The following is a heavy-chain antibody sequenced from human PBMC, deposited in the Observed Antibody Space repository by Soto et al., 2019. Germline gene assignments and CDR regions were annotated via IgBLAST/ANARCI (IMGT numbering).Heavy chain of an antibody. V-gene: IGHV1-69*13. CDR2: IIPIFGTA. D-gene: IGHD6-13*01. Sequence: SVQVSCKASGGTFSSYAISWVRQAPGQGLEWMGGIIPIFGTANYAQKFQGRVTITADESTSTAYMELSSLRSEDTAVYYCARGGEQQNDAFDIWGQGTMVTVSS. CDR3: ARGGEQQNDAFDI. CDR1: GGTFSSYA. J-gene: IGHJ3*02.